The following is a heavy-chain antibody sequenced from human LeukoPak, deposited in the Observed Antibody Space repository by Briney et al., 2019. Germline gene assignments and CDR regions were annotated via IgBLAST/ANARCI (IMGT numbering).Heavy chain of an antibody. J-gene: IGHJ5*02. CDR1: GFTVSSNY. Sequence: GGSLRLSCAASGFTVSSNYMSWVRQAPGKGLEWVSVIYSGGSTNYADSVKGRFTISRGNSKNTLHLQMSSLRAEDTAVYFCARRSGSSWGQGTLVTVSS. D-gene: IGHD2-15*01. CDR2: IYSGGST. V-gene: IGHV3-53*01. CDR3: ARRSGSS.